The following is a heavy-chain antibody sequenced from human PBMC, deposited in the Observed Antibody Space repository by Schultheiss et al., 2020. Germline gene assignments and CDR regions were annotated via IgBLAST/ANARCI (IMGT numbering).Heavy chain of an antibody. CDR2: ISYDGSNK. V-gene: IGHV3-30-3*02. J-gene: IGHJ6*02. CDR1: GFTFSSYA. D-gene: IGHD2-2*01. Sequence: WGSLRLSCSASGFTFSSYAMHWVRQAPGKGLEWVAVISYDGSNKYYADSVKGRFTISRDNSKNTLYLQMNSLRAEDTAVYYCAKEYCSSTSCYRNDYYGMDVWGQGTTVTVSS. CDR3: AKEYCSSTSCYRNDYYGMDV.